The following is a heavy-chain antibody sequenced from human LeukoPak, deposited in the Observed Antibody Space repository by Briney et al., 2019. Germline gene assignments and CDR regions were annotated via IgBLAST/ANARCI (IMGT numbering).Heavy chain of an antibody. CDR1: GFTFSSYS. J-gene: IGHJ4*02. CDR2: ISSSSSYI. Sequence: GGSLRLSCAASGFTFSSYSMNWVRQAPGKGLEWVSSISSSSSYIYYADSVKGRFTISRDNAKNSLYLQMNSLRAEDTAVYYCARDLTPTLTPYYFDYWGQGTPVTVSS. CDR3: ARDLTPTLTPYYFDY. V-gene: IGHV3-21*01. D-gene: IGHD1-14*01.